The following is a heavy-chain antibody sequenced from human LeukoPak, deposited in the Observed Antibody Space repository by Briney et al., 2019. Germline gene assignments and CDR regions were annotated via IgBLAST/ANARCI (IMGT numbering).Heavy chain of an antibody. Sequence: ASVKVSCKASGYTFTSYDINWVRQATGQGLEWMGWMNPNSGNTGYAQKFQGRVTITRNTSISTAYMELSSLRSEDTAVYYCARGNSDGDIVVAPAAMGPAWYYYMDVWGKGTTVTVSS. CDR1: GYTFTSYD. D-gene: IGHD2-2*01. J-gene: IGHJ6*03. CDR2: MNPNSGNT. V-gene: IGHV1-8*03. CDR3: ARGNSDGDIVVAPAAMGPAWYYYMDV.